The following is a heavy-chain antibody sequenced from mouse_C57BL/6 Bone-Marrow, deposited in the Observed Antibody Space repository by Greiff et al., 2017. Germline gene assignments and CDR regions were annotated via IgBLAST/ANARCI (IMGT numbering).Heavy chain of an antibody. Sequence: EVKLMESEGGLVQPGSSMKLSCTASGFTFSDYYMAWVRQVPEKGLEWVANINYDGSSTYYLDSFKSRFIISRDNAKNTLYLQMSSLTSEDTATYDGERVYGGSTHWYFDVWGTGTTVTVSS. CDR2: INYDGSST. CDR3: ERVYGGSTHWYFDV. D-gene: IGHD1-1*01. V-gene: IGHV5-16*01. J-gene: IGHJ1*03. CDR1: GFTFSDYY.